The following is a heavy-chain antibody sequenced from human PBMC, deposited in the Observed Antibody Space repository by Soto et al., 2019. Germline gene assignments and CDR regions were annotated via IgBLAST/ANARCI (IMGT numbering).Heavy chain of an antibody. CDR2: IWYDGSNK. CDR3: ARDGYDSYYFDY. Sequence: QVQLVESGGGVVQPGRSLRLSCAASGFTFSSYGMHLVRQAPGKGLEWVAVIWYDGSNKYYADSVKGRFTISRDNSKNTLYLQMNSLRAEDTAVYYCARDGYDSYYFDYWGQGTLVTVSS. CDR1: GFTFSSYG. D-gene: IGHD5-12*01. V-gene: IGHV3-33*01. J-gene: IGHJ4*02.